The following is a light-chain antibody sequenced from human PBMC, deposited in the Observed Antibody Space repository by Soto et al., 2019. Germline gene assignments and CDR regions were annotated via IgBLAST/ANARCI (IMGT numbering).Light chain of an antibody. Sequence: DIQMTQSPSSLSASVGDRVTITCRASQSISSYLNWYQHKPGQTPKLLIYAASSLQSGVPSRFSGSGSGTDFTLTISSLQPEDFATYYCQQSYSTPRFTFGPGTKVDIK. CDR2: AAS. J-gene: IGKJ3*01. CDR1: QSISSY. V-gene: IGKV1-39*01. CDR3: QQSYSTPRFT.